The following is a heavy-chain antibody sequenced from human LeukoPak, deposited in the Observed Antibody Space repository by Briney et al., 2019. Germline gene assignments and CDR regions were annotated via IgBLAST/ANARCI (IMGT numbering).Heavy chain of an antibody. V-gene: IGHV3-64D*09. CDR2: ISRNGGST. J-gene: IGHJ4*02. D-gene: IGHD2/OR15-2a*01. CDR3: VKDLRSDFMGVLSRYLSY. Sequence: GSLRLSCAASGFTFSNAWMSWVRQAPGKGLEYVAAISRNGGSTYYADSVKGRFTISRDNSKNTLYLQMSSLRAEDTAVYLCVKDLRSDFMGVLSRYLSYWGQGTLVTVSS. CDR1: GFTFSNAW.